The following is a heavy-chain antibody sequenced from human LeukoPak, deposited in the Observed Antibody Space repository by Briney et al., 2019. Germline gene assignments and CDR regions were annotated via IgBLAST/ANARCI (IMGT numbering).Heavy chain of an antibody. J-gene: IGHJ3*02. Sequence: SETLSLTCAVPGGSISSSNWWSWVRQPPGKGLEWIGEIYHSGSTNYNPSLKSRVTISVDKSKNQFSLKLSSVTAADTAVYYCARPYRSASDAFDIWGQGTMVTVSS. D-gene: IGHD6-6*01. V-gene: IGHV4-4*02. CDR1: GGSISSSNW. CDR3: ARPYRSASDAFDI. CDR2: IYHSGST.